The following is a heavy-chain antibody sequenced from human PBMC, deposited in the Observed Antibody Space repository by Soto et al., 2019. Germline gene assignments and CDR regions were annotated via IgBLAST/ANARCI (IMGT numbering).Heavy chain of an antibody. J-gene: IGHJ6*02. V-gene: IGHV1-69*12. CDR1: GGTFSSYA. CDR3: ARHAPAAGYYYGMDV. Sequence: QVQLVQSGAEVKKPGSSVKVSCKASGGTFSSYAISWVRQAPGQGLEWMGGIIPIFGTADYAQKFQGRVTITADESTSTAHMELSSLRSEYTAVYYCARHAPAAGYYYGMDVSGQGTTVTVSS. D-gene: IGHD2-2*01. CDR2: IIPIFGTA.